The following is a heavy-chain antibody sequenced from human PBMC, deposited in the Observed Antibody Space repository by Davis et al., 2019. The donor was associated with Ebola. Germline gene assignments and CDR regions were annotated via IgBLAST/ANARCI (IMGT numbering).Heavy chain of an antibody. CDR2: ISSSSSTI. CDR3: ARDFRRDDFWSGYLNWFDP. V-gene: IGHV3-48*01. Sequence: GRSLRLSCAASGFTFSNAWMNWVRQAPGKGLEWVSYISSSSSTIYYADSVKGRFTISRDNSKNTLYLQMNSLRAEDTAVYYCARDFRRDDFWSGYLNWFDPWGQGTLVTVSS. J-gene: IGHJ5*02. D-gene: IGHD3-3*01. CDR1: GFTFSNAW.